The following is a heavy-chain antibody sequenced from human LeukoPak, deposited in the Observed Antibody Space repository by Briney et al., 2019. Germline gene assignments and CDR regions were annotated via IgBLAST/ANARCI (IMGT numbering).Heavy chain of an antibody. CDR2: IFHTGST. Sequence: PSETLSLTCTVSGDSISSGGHYWNWLRQRPGKGREWIGYIFHTGSTYYNPSLKSRVTISVDTSKNQFSLKLSSVTAADTAVYYCARHGGSSYGSYYFDFWGQGTLVTVSS. CDR3: ARHGGSSYGSYYFDF. V-gene: IGHV4-30-4*08. J-gene: IGHJ4*02. D-gene: IGHD5-18*01. CDR1: GDSISSGGHY.